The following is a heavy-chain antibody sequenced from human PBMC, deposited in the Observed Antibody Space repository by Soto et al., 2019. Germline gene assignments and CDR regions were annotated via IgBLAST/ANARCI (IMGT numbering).Heavy chain of an antibody. V-gene: IGHV4-34*02. CDR3: ARGECSSNYCFTRWALDI. D-gene: IGHD2-2*01. CDR2: INHSGST. Sequence: QVQLQQWGAGLLKPSETLSLTCAVSGGSFSGYYWTWIRQTPGKGLEWIGEINHSGSTNYKPSLKRRVSIAADTSKKQFSLNLTSVTAADTAVYYCARGECSSNYCFTRWALDIWGQGTVVTVSS. CDR1: GGSFSGYY. J-gene: IGHJ3*02.